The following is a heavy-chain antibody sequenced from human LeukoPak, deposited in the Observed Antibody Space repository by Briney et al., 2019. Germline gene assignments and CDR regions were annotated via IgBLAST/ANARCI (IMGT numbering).Heavy chain of an antibody. Sequence: SETLSLTCAVYGGSFSGYYWSWIRQPPGKGLGWIGGINHSGSTNYNPSLKSRVTISVDTSKNQFSLKLSSVTAAGTAVYYCASAKTYYYDSSGYWPHYYGMDVWGQGTTVTVPS. CDR1: GGSFSGYY. V-gene: IGHV4-34*01. CDR3: ASAKTYYYDSSGYWPHYYGMDV. CDR2: INHSGST. D-gene: IGHD3-22*01. J-gene: IGHJ6*02.